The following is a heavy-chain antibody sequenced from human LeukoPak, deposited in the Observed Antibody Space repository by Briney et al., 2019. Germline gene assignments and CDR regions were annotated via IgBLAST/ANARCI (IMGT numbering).Heavy chain of an antibody. Sequence: ASVKVSCKASGGTFSSYAISWVRQAPGQGLEWVGWMNPNSGNTGYAQKFQGRVTMTRNTSISTAYMELSSLRSEDTAVYYCARGGRYYYGSGSLVYYGMDVWGQGTTVTVSS. D-gene: IGHD3-10*01. V-gene: IGHV1-8*02. CDR1: GGTFSSYA. J-gene: IGHJ6*02. CDR2: MNPNSGNT. CDR3: ARGGRYYYGSGSLVYYGMDV.